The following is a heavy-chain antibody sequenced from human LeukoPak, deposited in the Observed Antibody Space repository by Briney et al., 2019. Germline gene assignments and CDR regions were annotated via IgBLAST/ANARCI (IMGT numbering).Heavy chain of an antibody. CDR3: AGWAGGGFDQ. CDR2: TKQDGSVK. CDR1: GFTFDSYW. Sequence: GGALRLSCGAPGFTFDSYWLTWVPQARGKGLEGVANTKQDGSVKYNVDSVKGRFTVSRGNAEKSPYLQMNARRAEDTPVYYCAGWAGGGFDQWGQGTLVPVSS. J-gene: IGHJ4*02. D-gene: IGHD3-16*01. V-gene: IGHV3-7*01.